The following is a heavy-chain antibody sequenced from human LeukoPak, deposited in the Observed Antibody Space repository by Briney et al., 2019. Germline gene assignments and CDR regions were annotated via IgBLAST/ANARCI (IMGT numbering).Heavy chain of an antibody. CDR3: ATAGWSGSYFGDGQFDI. Sequence: ASVKVSCKVSGYTLTELSMHWVRQAPGKGLEWMGGFDPEDGETIHAQKFQGRVTMTEDTSTDTAYMELSSLRSEDTAVYYCATAGWSGSYFGDGQFDIWGQGTMVTVSS. V-gene: IGHV1-24*01. CDR1: GYTLTELS. J-gene: IGHJ3*02. CDR2: FDPEDGET. D-gene: IGHD1-26*01.